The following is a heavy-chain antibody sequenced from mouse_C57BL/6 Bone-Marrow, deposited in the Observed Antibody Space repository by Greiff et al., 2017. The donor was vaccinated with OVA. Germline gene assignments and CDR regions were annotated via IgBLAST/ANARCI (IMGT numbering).Heavy chain of an antibody. CDR1: GYTFTSYW. CDR3: AKTYSNYVDYYDY. V-gene: IGHV1-74*01. J-gene: IGHJ2*01. Sequence: QVQLQQPGAELVKPGASVKVSCKASGYTFTSYWMHWVKQRPGQGLEWIGRIHPSDSDTNYNQKFKGKATLTVDKSSSTAYMQHSSLTSEDSAVYYCAKTYSNYVDYYDYWGQGTTLTVSS. CDR2: IHPSDSDT. D-gene: IGHD2-5*01.